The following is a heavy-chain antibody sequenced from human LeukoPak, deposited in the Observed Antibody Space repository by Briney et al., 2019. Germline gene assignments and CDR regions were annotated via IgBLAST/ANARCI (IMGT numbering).Heavy chain of an antibody. CDR3: ARGPRFGSGTYFPFDY. Sequence: GGSLRLSCAASGLTFSTHDMHWVRQVIGKGLECVSSFGTVDDTYYPDPVKGRFTISRENAKNSLYLQMNSLRAGDTAVYYCARGPRFGSGTYFPFDYWGQGTLVTVSS. V-gene: IGHV3-13*01. CDR1: GLTFSTHD. CDR2: FGTVDDT. D-gene: IGHD3-10*01. J-gene: IGHJ4*02.